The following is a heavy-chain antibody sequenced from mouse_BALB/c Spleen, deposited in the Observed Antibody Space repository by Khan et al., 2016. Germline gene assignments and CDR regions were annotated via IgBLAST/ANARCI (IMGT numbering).Heavy chain of an antibody. Sequence: EVQLQESGPGLVKPSQSLSLTCSVTGYSITSGYYWNWIRQFPGNKLEWMGYISYDGSNNYNPSLNNRISITRDTSKNQFFLKLNSVTTEDTATYYCARAWYFDYWGQGTTLTVSS. CDR3: ARAWYFDY. J-gene: IGHJ2*01. V-gene: IGHV3-6*02. CDR2: ISYDGSN. CDR1: GYSITSGYY.